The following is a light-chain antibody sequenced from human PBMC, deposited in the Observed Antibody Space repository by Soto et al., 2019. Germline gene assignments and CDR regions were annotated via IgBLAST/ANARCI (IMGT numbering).Light chain of an antibody. V-gene: IGKV3-20*01. Sequence: EIVLAQSPGTLSLSPGERATLSCRASQSVSSSYLAWYQQKPGQAPRLLISGASSRATGIPDRVSGSGSGTDFTLTISRLEPEDFAVYYCQQYAGTPHTFGQGTKLEIK. CDR2: GAS. J-gene: IGKJ2*01. CDR3: QQYAGTPHT. CDR1: QSVSSSY.